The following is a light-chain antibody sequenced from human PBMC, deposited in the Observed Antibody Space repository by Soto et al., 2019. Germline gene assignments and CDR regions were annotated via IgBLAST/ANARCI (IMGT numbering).Light chain of an antibody. CDR1: SSDVGGYNY. CDR3: SSYAGNNNYV. CDR2: EVN. J-gene: IGLJ1*01. Sequence: QSVLTQPPSASGSPGQSVAISCTGTSSDVGGYNYVSWYQLHPGKAPKLMIYEVNLWPSGVPDRFSGSKSGNTASLTVSGLQAEDEADYYCSSYAGNNNYVFGTGTKVTVL. V-gene: IGLV2-8*01.